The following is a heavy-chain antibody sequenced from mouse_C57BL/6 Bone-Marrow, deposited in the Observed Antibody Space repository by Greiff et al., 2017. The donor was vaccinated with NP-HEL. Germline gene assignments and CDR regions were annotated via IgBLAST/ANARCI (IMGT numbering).Heavy chain of an antibody. J-gene: IGHJ2*01. CDR1: GFTFSDYG. CDR3: ARLITTVEVDY. CDR2: ISSGSSTI. V-gene: IGHV5-17*01. D-gene: IGHD1-1*01. Sequence: EVKLMESGGGLVKPGGSLKLSCAASGFTFSDYGMHWVRQAPEKGLEWVAYISSGSSTIYYADTVKGRFTISRDNAKNTLFLQMTSLRSEDTAMYYCARLITTVEVDYWGQGTTLTVSS.